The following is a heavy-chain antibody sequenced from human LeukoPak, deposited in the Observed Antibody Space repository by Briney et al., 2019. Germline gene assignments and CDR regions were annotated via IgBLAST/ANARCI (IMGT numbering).Heavy chain of an antibody. D-gene: IGHD4-17*01. CDR2: IYSSGST. CDR1: GGSVSSGSYY. Sequence: SETLSLTCTGSGGSVSSGSYYWSWIRQPAGKGLEWIGRIYSSGSTNYNPSLKSRVTISVDTSKNQFSLKMNSVTAADTAVYYCARGTTVTSSGYFQDWGQGTLVNVSS. CDR3: ARGTTVTSSGYFQD. V-gene: IGHV4-61*02. J-gene: IGHJ1*01.